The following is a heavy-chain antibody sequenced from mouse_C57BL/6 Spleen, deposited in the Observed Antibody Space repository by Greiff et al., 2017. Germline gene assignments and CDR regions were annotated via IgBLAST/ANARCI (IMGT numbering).Heavy chain of an antibody. V-gene: IGHV1-55*01. CDR3: ARGPSRYAMDY. CDR1: GYTFTSYW. J-gene: IGHJ4*01. CDR2: IFPGSGST. Sequence: QVQLQQPGAELVKPGASVKMSCKASGYTFTSYWITWVKQRPGQGLEWIGDIFPGSGSTNYNEKFKSKATLTVDTSSSTAYMQLSSLTSEDSAVYYCARGPSRYAMDYWGQGTSVTVSS.